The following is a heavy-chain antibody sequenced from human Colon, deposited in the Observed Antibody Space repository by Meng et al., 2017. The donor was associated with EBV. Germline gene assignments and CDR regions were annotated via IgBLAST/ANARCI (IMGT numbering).Heavy chain of an antibody. CDR3: ARYKLFDPSGSQHWYFDL. CDR1: SASLTRHY. Sequence: HVLLQESGPGLWQPSGTLSLTCTVSSASLTRHYWGCIRQSPVKGLEWIGYIHYSGGTANYNPSLKSRVTISVDTSKNQFSLTLSSVAAADTAVYYCARYKLFDPSGSQHWYFDLWGRGTLVTVSS. D-gene: IGHD3-22*01. V-gene: IGHV4-59*08. J-gene: IGHJ2*01. CDR2: IHYSGGTA.